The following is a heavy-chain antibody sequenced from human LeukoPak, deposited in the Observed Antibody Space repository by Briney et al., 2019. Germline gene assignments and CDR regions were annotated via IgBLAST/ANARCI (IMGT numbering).Heavy chain of an antibody. CDR2: ISSSGNTI. CDR1: EFTFTSYE. J-gene: IGHJ3*02. CDR3: ARMTSYTSLTGYHDSFDI. V-gene: IGHV3-48*03. D-gene: IGHD3-9*01. Sequence: PGGSLRLSCAASEFTFTSYELNWVRQAPGKGLEWVSYISSSGNTISYADSVKGRFTISRDNAKNSLYLQMSSLRDGDTAVYYCARMTSYTSLTGYHDSFDIWGQGTVVTVSS.